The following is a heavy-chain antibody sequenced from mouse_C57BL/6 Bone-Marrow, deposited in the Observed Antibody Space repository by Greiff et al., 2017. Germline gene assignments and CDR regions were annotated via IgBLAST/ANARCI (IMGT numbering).Heavy chain of an antibody. CDR3: AVNWGPFAD. D-gene: IGHD4-1*01. J-gene: IGHJ3*01. CDR2: IHPNSGST. Sequence: VKLMESGAELVKPGASVKLSCKASGYTFTSYWMHWVKQRPGQGLEWIGMIHPNSGSTNYNEKFKSKATLTVDKSSSTAYMQLSSLTSEDSAVYYCAVNWGPFADWGQGTLVTVSA. CDR1: GYTFTSYW. V-gene: IGHV1-64*01.